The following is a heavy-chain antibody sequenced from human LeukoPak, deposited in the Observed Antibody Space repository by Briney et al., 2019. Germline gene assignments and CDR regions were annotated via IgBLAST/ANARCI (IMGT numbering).Heavy chain of an antibody. Sequence: PGGSLRLSCAASGFTFSSYSMNWVRQAPGKGLEWVSAISGSGGSTYYADSVKGRFTISRDNSKNTLYLQMNSLRAEDTAVYYCAKEPHLGLHTPAADYWGQGTLVTVSS. CDR2: ISGSGGST. D-gene: IGHD2-15*01. V-gene: IGHV3-23*01. CDR1: GFTFSSYS. J-gene: IGHJ4*02. CDR3: AKEPHLGLHTPAADY.